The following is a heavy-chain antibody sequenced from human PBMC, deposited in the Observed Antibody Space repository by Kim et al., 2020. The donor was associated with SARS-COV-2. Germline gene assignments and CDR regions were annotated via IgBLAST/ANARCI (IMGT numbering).Heavy chain of an antibody. CDR3: VKGNQHTPSGRDS. Sequence: GGSLRLSCAASGLIFRNYDMHWVREAPGKGLEWVAFILYDGSNQYYEDSVEGRITLSRNNSKKPLLLQMNIRGAEETAFYYVVKGNQHTPSGRDSLVQGT. CDR1: GLIFRNYD. V-gene: IGHV3-30*18. CDR2: ILYDGSNQ. D-gene: IGHD2-21*01. J-gene: IGHJ5*02.